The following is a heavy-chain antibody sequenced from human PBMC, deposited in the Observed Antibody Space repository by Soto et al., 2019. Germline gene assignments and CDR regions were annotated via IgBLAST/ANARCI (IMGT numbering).Heavy chain of an antibody. V-gene: IGHV4-4*02. Sequence: SETLSLTCAVSGGSISSSNWWSWVRQPPGKGLEWIGEIYHSGSTNYNPSLKSRVTISVDKSKNQFSLKLSSVTAADTAVYYCATYPWRGDYVDYWGQGTLVTVSS. J-gene: IGHJ4*02. CDR1: GGSISSSNW. D-gene: IGHD2-2*02. CDR2: IYHSGST. CDR3: ATYPWRGDYVDY.